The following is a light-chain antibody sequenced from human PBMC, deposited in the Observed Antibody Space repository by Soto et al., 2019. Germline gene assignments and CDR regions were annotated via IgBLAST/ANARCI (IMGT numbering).Light chain of an antibody. Sequence: QSALTQPASVSGSLGQSITISCTGTRSDIGTYDLVSWYQQHPGKAPQLMIYDVTNRPSGVSNRFSGSKSGNMASLTISGLQAEDEADYYCTSYTTSSTVVIGGGTKLTVL. CDR3: TSYTTSSTVV. CDR2: DVT. V-gene: IGLV2-14*03. CDR1: RSDIGTYDL. J-gene: IGLJ2*01.